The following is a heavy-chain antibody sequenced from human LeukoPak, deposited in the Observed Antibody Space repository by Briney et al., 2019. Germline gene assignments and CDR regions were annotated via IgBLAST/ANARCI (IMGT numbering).Heavy chain of an antibody. CDR1: GSTFTGAY. J-gene: IGHJ5*01. V-gene: IGHV1-2*02. CDR3: ARVLFNSGYDS. Sequence: AASVKVSCKASGSTFTGAYMHWVRQAPGQGLEWMGWINPSSGETRYEQKFQGRVTMTRDTSIDTAHMELGSLTSDDTAVYYCARVLFNSGYDSWGQGTLVTVSS. D-gene: IGHD3-9*01. CDR2: INPSSGET.